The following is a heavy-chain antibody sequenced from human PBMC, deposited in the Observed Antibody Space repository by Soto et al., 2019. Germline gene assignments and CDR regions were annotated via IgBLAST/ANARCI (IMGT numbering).Heavy chain of an antibody. CDR2: ISYDGSNK. CDR1: GFTFSSYA. V-gene: IGHV3-30-3*01. CDR3: ARDAGRGYYYYGMDV. Sequence: GGSLRLSCAASGFTFSSYAMHWVRQAPGKGLEWVAVISYDGSNKYYADSVKGRFTISRDNSKNTLYLQMNSLRAEDTAVYYCARDAGRGYYYYGMDVWGQGTTVTVSS. J-gene: IGHJ6*02. D-gene: IGHD1-26*01.